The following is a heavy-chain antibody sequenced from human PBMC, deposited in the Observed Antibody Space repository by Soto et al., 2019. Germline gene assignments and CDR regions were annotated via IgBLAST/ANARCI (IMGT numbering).Heavy chain of an antibody. CDR1: GFTFSASA. CDR3: TRHCADD. J-gene: IGHJ4*02. V-gene: IGHV3-73*01. Sequence: PGGSLRLSCAASGFTFSASALHWVRQASGKGLEWVGRIRSKPNNYATTYAASVEGRFTISRDDSKNTAYLQMNSLKTEDTAVYFCTRHCADDLGQGTLVTVSS. CDR2: IRSKPNNYAT.